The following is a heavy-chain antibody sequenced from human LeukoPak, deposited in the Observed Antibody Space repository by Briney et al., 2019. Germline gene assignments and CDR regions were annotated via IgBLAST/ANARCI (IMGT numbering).Heavy chain of an antibody. D-gene: IGHD6-6*01. CDR3: ARGSDGETTSTAGRQKRYFDY. J-gene: IGHJ4*02. CDR1: GFTFSTYT. CDR2: ITSSSYT. Sequence: GGSLRLSCAASGFTFSTYTMNWVRQAPGKGLEWVSSITSSSYTYYADSMKGRFTISRDNANNSLSLQMNNLRPEDTAVYYCARGSDGETTSTAGRQKRYFDYWGQGTLVTVSS. V-gene: IGHV3-21*04.